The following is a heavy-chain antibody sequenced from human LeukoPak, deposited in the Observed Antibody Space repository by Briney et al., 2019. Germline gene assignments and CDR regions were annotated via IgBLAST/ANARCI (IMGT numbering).Heavy chain of an antibody. D-gene: IGHD3-22*01. V-gene: IGHV3-48*02. J-gene: IGHJ3*02. CDR3: ARARYYDSSGKSDAFDI. Sequence: EGSLRLSCAASGFTFSRYSMNWVRQAPGKGLEWVSNIRSSSSTISYADSVKGRFTISRDNAKNSLYLQMNSLRDEDTAVYYCARARYYDSSGKSDAFDIWGQGTMVTVSS. CDR2: IRSSSSTI. CDR1: GFTFSRYS.